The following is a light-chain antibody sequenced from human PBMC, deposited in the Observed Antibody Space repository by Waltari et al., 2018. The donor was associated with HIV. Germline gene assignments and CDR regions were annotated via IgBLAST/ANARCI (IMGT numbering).Light chain of an antibody. V-gene: IGKV1-5*03. CDR3: QQHSTYPWT. CDR2: KAS. J-gene: IGKJ1*01. Sequence: DIQITQSPSTLSASVGDRVTITCRASHSIRTYLAWYQQKPGKAPKLLINKASTLESGVPPRFSGSGSGTEFTLSISSLQPDDFATYYCQQHSTYPWTFGQGTKVEIK. CDR1: HSIRTY.